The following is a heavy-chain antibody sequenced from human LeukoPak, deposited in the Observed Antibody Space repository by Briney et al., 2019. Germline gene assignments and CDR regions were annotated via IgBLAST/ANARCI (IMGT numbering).Heavy chain of an antibody. J-gene: IGHJ6*02. D-gene: IGHD5-24*01. V-gene: IGHV4-4*02. CDR3: ARVEVRIVEYNGMDV. CDR2: IYHSGST. Sequence: PSETLSLTCVVSGGSISSSNWWSWVRQPPGKGLEWIGEIYHSGSTNYNPSLKSRVTISVDKPKNQFSLKLSSVTAADTAVYYCARVEVRIVEYNGMDVWGQGTTVTVSS. CDR1: GGSISSSNW.